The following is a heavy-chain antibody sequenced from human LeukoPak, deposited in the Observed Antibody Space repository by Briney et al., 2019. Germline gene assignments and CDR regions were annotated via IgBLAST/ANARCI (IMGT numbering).Heavy chain of an antibody. CDR1: GGSISSSTYF. D-gene: IGHD2-2*02. Sequence: SETLSLTCTVSGGSISSSTYFWGWIRQPPGKGLEWIGSIYYNGNTFYNPPLKSRFTTSLDTSKNQFSLNLSSVTAADTAVYYCAGTYTYYYYYYMHVWGKGTTVTISS. V-gene: IGHV4-39*07. J-gene: IGHJ6*03. CDR3: AGTYTYYYYYYMHV. CDR2: IYYNGNT.